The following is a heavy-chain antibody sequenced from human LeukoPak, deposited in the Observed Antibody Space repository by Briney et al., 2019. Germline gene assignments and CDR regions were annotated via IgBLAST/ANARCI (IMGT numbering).Heavy chain of an antibody. V-gene: IGHV3-11*01. CDR3: ARLHDSSGYSYGDFDY. Sequence: PGGSLRLSCAASGFTFSDYYMSWIRQAPGKGLEWVSYISSSGSTIYYAGSVKGRFTISRDNAKNSLYLQMNSLRAEDTAVYYCARLHDSSGYSYGDFDYWGQGTLVTVSS. J-gene: IGHJ4*02. D-gene: IGHD5-18*01. CDR2: ISSSGSTI. CDR1: GFTFSDYY.